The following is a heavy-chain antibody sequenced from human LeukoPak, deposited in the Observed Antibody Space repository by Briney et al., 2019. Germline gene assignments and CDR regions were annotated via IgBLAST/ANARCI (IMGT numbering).Heavy chain of an antibody. Sequence: GESLRLSCTASGFTFSNFWMGWVRQAPGKGLEWVANIKQDETEKFYLGSVKGRFTISRDNAKNSLYLQMNSLRAEDTAVYYCAKDRGYLFDYWGQGTLVTVSS. V-gene: IGHV3-7*01. CDR2: IKQDETEK. D-gene: IGHD3-10*01. CDR1: GFTFSNFW. CDR3: AKDRGYLFDY. J-gene: IGHJ4*02.